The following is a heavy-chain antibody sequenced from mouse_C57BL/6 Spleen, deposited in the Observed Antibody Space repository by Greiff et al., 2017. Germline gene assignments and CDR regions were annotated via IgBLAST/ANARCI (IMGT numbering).Heavy chain of an antibody. J-gene: IGHJ1*03. CDR2: INSDGGST. CDR1: EYEFPSHD. CDR3: ARHSNYGYFDV. Sequence: EVKLMESGGGLVQPGESLKLSCESNEYEFPSHDMSWVRKTPEKRLELVAAINSDGGSTYYPDTMERRFIISRDNTKKTLYMQLSSLRSEDTALYYCARHSNYGYFDVWGTGTTVTVSS. V-gene: IGHV5-2*01. D-gene: IGHD2-5*01.